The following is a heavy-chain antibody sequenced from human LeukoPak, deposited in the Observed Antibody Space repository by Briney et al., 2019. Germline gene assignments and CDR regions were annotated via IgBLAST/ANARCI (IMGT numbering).Heavy chain of an antibody. CDR3: ARERLRYFDWSLDY. D-gene: IGHD3-9*01. CDR1: GGSLSSYY. J-gene: IGHJ4*02. CDR2: IYTSGST. Sequence: SETLSLTCTVSGGSLSSYYWSWLRQPAGKGLEWIGRIYTSGSTNYNPSLKSRVTMSVDTSKNQFSLKLSSVTAADTAVYYCARERLRYFDWSLDYWGQGTLVTVSS. V-gene: IGHV4-4*07.